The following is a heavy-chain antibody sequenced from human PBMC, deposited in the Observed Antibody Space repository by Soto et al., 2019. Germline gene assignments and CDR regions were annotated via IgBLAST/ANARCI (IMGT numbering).Heavy chain of an antibody. Sequence: ASVKVSCKASGYTFTSYDINWVRQATGQGLEWMGWMNPNSGNTGYAQKFQGRVTMTRNTSISTAYMELSSLRSEDTAVYYCARAVVPAANDAFAIWGQGTMVTVSS. CDR2: MNPNSGNT. CDR1: GYTFTSYD. V-gene: IGHV1-8*01. J-gene: IGHJ3*02. D-gene: IGHD2-2*01. CDR3: ARAVVPAANDAFAI.